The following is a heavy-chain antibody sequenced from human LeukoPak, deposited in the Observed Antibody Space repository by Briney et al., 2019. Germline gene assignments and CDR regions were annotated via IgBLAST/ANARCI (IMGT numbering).Heavy chain of an antibody. J-gene: IGHJ5*02. CDR2: IYDSGST. D-gene: IGHD3-16*01. CDR3: ARDRGGSHDWFDP. Sequence: SETLSLTCTVSGGSIRSSYYYWGWIRQPPGKGLEWIGSIYDSGSTNYNPSLKSRVTISVDTSKNQFSLKLSSVTAADTAMYYCARDRGGSHDWFDPWGQGTLVSVSS. CDR1: GGSIRSSYYY. V-gene: IGHV4-39*07.